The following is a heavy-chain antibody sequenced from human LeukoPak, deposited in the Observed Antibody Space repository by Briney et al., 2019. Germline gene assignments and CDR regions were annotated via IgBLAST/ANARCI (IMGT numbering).Heavy chain of an antibody. D-gene: IGHD3-22*01. Sequence: SETLSLTCTVSGGSIRSYYWSWIRQPPGKGLEWIGYIYHSGSTNYNPSLKSRVTISVDTSKNQFSLRLSSVTAADTAVYYCARDGYDSSGYFDYWGQGTLVTVSS. J-gene: IGHJ4*02. CDR1: GGSIRSYY. CDR2: IYHSGST. CDR3: ARDGYDSSGYFDY. V-gene: IGHV4-59*12.